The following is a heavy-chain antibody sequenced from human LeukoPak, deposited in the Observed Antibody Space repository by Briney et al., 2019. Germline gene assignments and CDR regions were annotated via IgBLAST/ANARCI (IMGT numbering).Heavy chain of an antibody. J-gene: IGHJ5*02. Sequence: SGPTLVKPTQTLTLTCTFSGFSLRTRGVGVGWIRQPPGKALEWLALIYWDDDKRYSPSLKSRLTITKDTSKNQVVLTMTNMDPVDTATYYCALSGIAAAGGWFDPWGQGTLVTVSS. V-gene: IGHV2-5*02. D-gene: IGHD6-13*01. CDR3: ALSGIAAAGGWFDP. CDR2: IYWDDDK. CDR1: GFSLRTRGVG.